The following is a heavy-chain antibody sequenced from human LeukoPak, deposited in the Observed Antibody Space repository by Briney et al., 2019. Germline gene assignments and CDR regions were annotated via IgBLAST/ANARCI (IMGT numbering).Heavy chain of an antibody. CDR2: IYYSGST. D-gene: IGHD3-10*01. Sequence: SETLSLTCTVSGGSISSGDYYWSWIRQPPGKGLEWIGYIYYSGSTYYNPSLKSRVTISVDTSKNQFSLKLSSVTAADTAVYYCAREGRILWFGDYVMDVWGQGTTVTVSS. CDR1: GGSISSGDYY. V-gene: IGHV4-30-4*01. CDR3: AREGRILWFGDYVMDV. J-gene: IGHJ6*02.